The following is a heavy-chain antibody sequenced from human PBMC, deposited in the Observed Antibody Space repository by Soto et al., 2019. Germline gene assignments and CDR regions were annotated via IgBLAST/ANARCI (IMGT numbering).Heavy chain of an antibody. CDR3: ARDALRFLEWYQDYYYYMEV. J-gene: IGHJ6*03. D-gene: IGHD3-3*01. CDR2: IWYDGSNK. CDR1: GFTFSSYG. V-gene: IGHV3-33*01. Sequence: GGSLRLSCAASGFTFSSYGMDWVRQAPGKGLEGEAVIWYDGSNKYYADSVRGRFTISRDNSKNTLYLQMNSLRAEDTAVYYCARDALRFLEWYQDYYYYMEVWGKGTTVTVSS.